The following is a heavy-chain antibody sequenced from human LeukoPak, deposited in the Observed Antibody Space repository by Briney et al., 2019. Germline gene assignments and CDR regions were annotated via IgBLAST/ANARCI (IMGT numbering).Heavy chain of an antibody. CDR2: ISESSSHR. Sequence: GGSLRLSCEASRFIFSSYSMNWVRQAPGKGLEWLSYISESSSHRYYADSVKGRFTISRDNSKNTLYLQMNSLRAEDTAVYYCARDVVITTTISKRVPEHHYYYEGMAVWGQGTTVTVSS. V-gene: IGHV3-21*01. J-gene: IGHJ6*02. D-gene: IGHD2/OR15-2a*01. CDR1: RFIFSSYS. CDR3: ARDVVITTTISKRVPEHHYYYEGMAV.